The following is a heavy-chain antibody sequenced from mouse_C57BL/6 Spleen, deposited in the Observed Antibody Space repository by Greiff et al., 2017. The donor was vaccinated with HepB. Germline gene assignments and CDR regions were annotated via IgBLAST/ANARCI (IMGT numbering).Heavy chain of an antibody. D-gene: IGHD1-1*01. J-gene: IGHJ2*01. Sequence: QVQLQQSDAELVKPGASVKISCKVSGYTFTDYTIHWMKQRPEQGLEWIGYIYPSDGSTKYNEKFKGKTTLTADKSSSTAYMQRNSLTSEDSAVYFCARDRYGSSYGFDDWGQGTTLTVSS. CDR3: ARDRYGSSYGFDD. CDR1: GYTFTDYT. CDR2: IYPSDGST. V-gene: IGHV1-78*01.